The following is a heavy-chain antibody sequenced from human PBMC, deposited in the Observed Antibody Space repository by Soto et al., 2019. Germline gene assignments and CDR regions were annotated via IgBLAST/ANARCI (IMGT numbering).Heavy chain of an antibody. CDR3: ARRIRTAMVIGYDN. V-gene: IGHV4-34*01. J-gene: IGHJ4*02. CDR1: GGSFSGYY. Sequence: SETLSLTCAGSGGSFSGYYWSWIRQPPGKGLEWIGEINHSGSTNYNPSLKSRVTISVDTSKNQSSLKLNSVTAADTAVYYCARRIRTAMVIGYDNLGQGTLVTVSS. D-gene: IGHD5-18*01. CDR2: INHSGST.